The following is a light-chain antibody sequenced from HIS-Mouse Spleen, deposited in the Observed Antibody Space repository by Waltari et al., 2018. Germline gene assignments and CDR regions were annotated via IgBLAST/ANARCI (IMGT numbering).Light chain of an antibody. J-gene: IGLJ2*01. CDR2: EVS. CDR1: SSDVGCYNY. V-gene: IGLV2-8*01. CDR3: SSYAGSNNWNVV. Sequence: QSALTQPPSASGSPGQSVTIPCTGTSSDVGCYNYVPWYQQHPGKAPKLMIYEVSKRPSGVPDRFSGSKSGNTASLTVSGLQAEDEADYYCSSYAGSNNWNVVFGGGTKLTVL.